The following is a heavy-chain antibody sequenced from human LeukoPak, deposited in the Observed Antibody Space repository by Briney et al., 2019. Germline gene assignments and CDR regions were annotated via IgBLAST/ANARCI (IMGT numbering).Heavy chain of an antibody. CDR1: GGTFSTYA. D-gene: IGHD3-10*01. Sequence: SVKVSCKASGGTFSTYAISWVRQAPGQGLERMGGIIPIFGTANYAQKFQGRVTITTDESTSTAYMELSSLRSEDTAVYYCARALGTYYYGSGSYGYWGQGTLVTVSS. CDR3: ARALGTYYYGSGSYGY. V-gene: IGHV1-69*05. J-gene: IGHJ4*02. CDR2: IIPIFGTA.